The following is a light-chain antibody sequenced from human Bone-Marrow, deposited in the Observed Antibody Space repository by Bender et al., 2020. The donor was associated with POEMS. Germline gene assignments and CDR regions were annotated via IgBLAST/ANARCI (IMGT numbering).Light chain of an antibody. J-gene: IGLJ3*02. CDR2: SSH. Sequence: QSVLTQPPSASGTPGQRVTISCSGGSSNIGAHAVNWYQHLPGTAPKLLIYSSHRRPSEVPDRFSGSRSCTSASLAISGLQYEDEADYYCAVWDDSLNGWVFGGGTKLTVL. CDR3: AVWDDSLNGWV. V-gene: IGLV1-44*01. CDR1: SSNIGAHA.